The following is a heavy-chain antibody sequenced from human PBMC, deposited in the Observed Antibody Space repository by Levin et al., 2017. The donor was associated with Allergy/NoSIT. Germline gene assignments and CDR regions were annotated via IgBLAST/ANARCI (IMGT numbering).Heavy chain of an antibody. J-gene: IGHJ6*04. CDR2: INWNGGRT. Sequence: GESLKISCAASGFSFDDYGMSWVRQAPGKGLEWVSGINWNGGRTGYADSVKGRFTISRDNAKNSLYLEMNSLRAEDTAFYYCARDDSYGLGSRMDIWGKGTTVTVSS. CDR3: ARDDSYGLGSRMDI. V-gene: IGHV3-20*04. CDR1: GFSFDDYG. D-gene: IGHD3-10*01.